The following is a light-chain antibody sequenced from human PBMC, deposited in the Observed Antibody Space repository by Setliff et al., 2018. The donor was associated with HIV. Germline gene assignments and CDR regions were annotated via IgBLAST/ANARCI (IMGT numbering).Light chain of an antibody. CDR3: SSFAGSSTSV. CDR2: DVS. J-gene: IGLJ1*01. Sequence: QSALTQPASVSGSPGQSITISCTGTSSDVGGYNYVSWYQQHPGKAPKLRIYDVSNRPSGVSNRFSGSKSGNTASLTISGLQAEDEADYYCSSFAGSSTSVFGTGTKVTVL. CDR1: SSDVGGYNY. V-gene: IGLV2-14*03.